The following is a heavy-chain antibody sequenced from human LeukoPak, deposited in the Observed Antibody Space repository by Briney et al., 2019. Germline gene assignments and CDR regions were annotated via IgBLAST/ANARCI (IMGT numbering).Heavy chain of an antibody. CDR1: GFTVSSNY. CDR2: IYSGGNT. J-gene: IGHJ4*02. V-gene: IGHV3-66*02. Sequence: GGSLRLSCVASGFTVSSNYMSWVRQAPGKGLEWVSVIYSGGNTYYADSVKGRFTISRDNSENTLYLQMNSLRAEDTAVYYCALVGATDVGYWGQGTLVTVSS. D-gene: IGHD1-26*01. CDR3: ALVGATDVGY.